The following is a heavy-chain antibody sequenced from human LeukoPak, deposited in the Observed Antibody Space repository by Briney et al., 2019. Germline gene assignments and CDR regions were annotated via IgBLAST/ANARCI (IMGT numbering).Heavy chain of an antibody. Sequence: ASVKVSCKASGYTFTSYGISWVRQAPGQGLEWMGWISAYNGNTNYAQKLQGRVTMTTDTSTSTAYMELRSLRSDDTAVYYCAREGESIAGRDYYYYYGMDAWGQGTTVTVSS. V-gene: IGHV1-18*01. D-gene: IGHD6-6*01. CDR3: AREGESIAGRDYYYYYGMDA. CDR1: GYTFTSYG. J-gene: IGHJ6*02. CDR2: ISAYNGNT.